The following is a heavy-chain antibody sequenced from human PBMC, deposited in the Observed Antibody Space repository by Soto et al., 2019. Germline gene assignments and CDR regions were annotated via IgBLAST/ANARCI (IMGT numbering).Heavy chain of an antibody. CDR3: ARALRYFDWLGGEYYYYYMDV. CDR1: GYTFTSYD. J-gene: IGHJ6*03. Sequence: ASVKVSCKDSGYTFTSYDINWVRQATGQGLEWMGWMNPNSGNTGYAQKFQGRVTMTRNTSISTAYMELSSLRSEDTAVYYCARALRYFDWLGGEYYYYYMDVWGKGTTVTVSS. V-gene: IGHV1-8*01. D-gene: IGHD3-9*01. CDR2: MNPNSGNT.